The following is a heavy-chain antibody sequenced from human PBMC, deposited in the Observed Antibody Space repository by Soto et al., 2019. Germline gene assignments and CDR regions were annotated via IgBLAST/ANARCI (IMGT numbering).Heavy chain of an antibody. J-gene: IGHJ2*01. CDR1: GGTFSRYA. CDR3: AQTLGSAVAGPGRFDL. D-gene: IGHD6-19*01. V-gene: IGHV1-69*05. Sequence: QVQLVQSGAEVKKPGSSVKVSCKASGGTFSRYAISWVRQAPGQGLEWMGGITPMFGTANYAQKFQDRVTITXXEXTXXGYMELRRLRSEDTAVYYCAQTLGSAVAGPGRFDLWGRGTLVIVSS. CDR2: ITPMFGTA.